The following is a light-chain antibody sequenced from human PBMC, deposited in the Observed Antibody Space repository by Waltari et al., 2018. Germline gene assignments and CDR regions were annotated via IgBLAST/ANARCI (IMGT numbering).Light chain of an antibody. J-gene: IGKJ3*01. CDR2: DAS. CDR3: QHRSNWPLSFT. CDR1: QSISTY. V-gene: IGKV3-11*01. Sequence: EIVLTQSPATLSLSPGERATLSCRASQSISTYLAWYPQKPGQAPRLLIYDASNRATGIPARFSGSGSGTEFTLTISSLEPEDFAIYYCQHRSNWPLSFTFGPGTTVDIK.